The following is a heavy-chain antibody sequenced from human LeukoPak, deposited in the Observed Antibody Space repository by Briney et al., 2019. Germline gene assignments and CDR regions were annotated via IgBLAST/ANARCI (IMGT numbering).Heavy chain of an antibody. J-gene: IGHJ4*02. V-gene: IGHV4-61*05. Sequence: SETLSLTCTVSGGSISSSSYYWGWIRQPPGKGLEWIGYIYYSGSTNYNPSLKSRVTISVETSKNQFSLKLSSVTAADTAVYYCATSSRTYGSGSYSRFDYWGQGTLVTVSS. CDR3: ATSSRTYGSGSYSRFDY. CDR2: IYYSGST. CDR1: GGSISSSSYY. D-gene: IGHD3-10*01.